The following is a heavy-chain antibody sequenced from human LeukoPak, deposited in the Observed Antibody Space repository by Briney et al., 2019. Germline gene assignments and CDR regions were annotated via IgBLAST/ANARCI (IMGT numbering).Heavy chain of an antibody. Sequence: SETLSLTCTVSGGSISSYYWSWIRQPPGKGLEWIGYIYYSGSTKYNPSLKSRVTMSVDTPKNQFSLKLTSVTAADTAVYYCARDASYYDSSGYYRAVGYWGRGAQVTVSS. CDR1: GGSISSYY. J-gene: IGHJ4*02. D-gene: IGHD3-22*01. CDR2: IYYSGST. CDR3: ARDASYYDSSGYYRAVGY. V-gene: IGHV4-59*01.